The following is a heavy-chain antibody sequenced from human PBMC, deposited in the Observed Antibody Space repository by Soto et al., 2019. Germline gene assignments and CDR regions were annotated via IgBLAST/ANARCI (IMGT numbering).Heavy chain of an antibody. CDR2: ISYDGSNK. J-gene: IGHJ3*02. D-gene: IGHD1-26*01. CDR1: GFTFSSYG. Sequence: PGGSLRLSCAASGFTFSSYGMHWVRQAPVKGLEWVAVISYDGSNKYYADSVKGRFTISRDNSKNTLYLQMNSLRAEDTAVYYCAKGQSGSYYAAFDIWGQGTMVTVSS. V-gene: IGHV3-30*18. CDR3: AKGQSGSYYAAFDI.